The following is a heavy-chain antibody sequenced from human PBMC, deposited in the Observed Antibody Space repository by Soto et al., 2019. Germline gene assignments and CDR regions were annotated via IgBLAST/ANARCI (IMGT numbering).Heavy chain of an antibody. CDR1: GFTFNTYW. D-gene: IGHD3-16*02. Sequence: EVQLVESGGALVQPGGSLGLSCAASGFTFNTYWMHWVRQAPGKGLVWVSRINRDGKTTSYADSVKGRFIISRDNTKNTLYLQMNSLTDDDTAVYYCARGSYDYLWGTYPYPFDRWGQGSLVTVSS. V-gene: IGHV3-74*01. CDR3: ARGSYDYLWGTYPYPFDR. CDR2: INRDGKTT. J-gene: IGHJ5*02.